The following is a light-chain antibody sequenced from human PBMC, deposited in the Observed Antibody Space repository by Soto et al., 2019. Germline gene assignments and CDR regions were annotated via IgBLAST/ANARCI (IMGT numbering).Light chain of an antibody. V-gene: IGLV8-61*01. CDR1: SGSVSTRYY. J-gene: IGLJ2*01. Sequence: QTVVTQEPSFSVSPGGTVTLTCGLNSGSVSTRYYPSWYQQTPGQAPRTLIYSTNTRSSGVPDRFSGSILGNKAALTITGAQADDESEYYCVLYMGSGISVFGGGTKVTVL. CDR3: VLYMGSGISV. CDR2: STN.